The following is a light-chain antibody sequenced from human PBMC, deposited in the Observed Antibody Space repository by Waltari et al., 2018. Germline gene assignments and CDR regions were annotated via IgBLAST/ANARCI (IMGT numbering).Light chain of an antibody. CDR2: EVS. J-gene: IGLJ3*02. Sequence: QSALTQPASVSGSPGQSITISCTGTSSDVGAFNYVSWYQQHPGKAPKLMIYEVSNRPSGVSSRFSGSKSGNTASLTISGLQAEDEADYYCNSYATSSARVFGGGTKLTVL. CDR1: SSDVGAFNY. CDR3: NSYATSSARV. V-gene: IGLV2-14*01.